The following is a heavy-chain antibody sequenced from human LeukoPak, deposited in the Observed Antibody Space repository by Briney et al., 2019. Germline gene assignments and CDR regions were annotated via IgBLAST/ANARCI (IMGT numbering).Heavy chain of an antibody. CDR2: ISSNGGST. CDR3: ARDGQLDY. CDR1: GFTFSSYA. V-gene: IGHV3-64*01. J-gene: IGHJ4*02. D-gene: IGHD2-2*01. Sequence: PGGSLRLSCAASGFTFSSYAMHWVRQAPGKGLEYVSEISSNGGSTYYANSVKGRFTISRDNSKNTLYLQMGSLRPEDMAVYYCARDGQLDYWGQGSLVTVSS.